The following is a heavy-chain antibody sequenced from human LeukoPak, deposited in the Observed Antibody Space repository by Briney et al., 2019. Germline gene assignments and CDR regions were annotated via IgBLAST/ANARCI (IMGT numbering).Heavy chain of an antibody. Sequence: SVKVSCKASGGPFHTYAISWVRLVPGQGLEWMGRVVPASEISTYAQKFLGRVTITADYSASTVYMELSGLRSDDTATYYCARVGYTRGPLPYAMDVWGQGTTVTV. CDR3: ARVGYTRGPLPYAMDV. CDR2: VVPASEIS. V-gene: IGHV1-69*04. CDR1: GGPFHTYA. J-gene: IGHJ6*02. D-gene: IGHD3-16*02.